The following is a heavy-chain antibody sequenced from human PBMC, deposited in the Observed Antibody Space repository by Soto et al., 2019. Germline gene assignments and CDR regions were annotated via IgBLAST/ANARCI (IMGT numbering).Heavy chain of an antibody. CDR1: GGSISSGGYY. J-gene: IGHJ3*02. D-gene: IGHD2-15*01. CDR3: ATSTPPKYWSGGSRYSNRAFDI. Sequence: PSETLSLTCTVSGGSISSGGYYWSWIRQHPGKGLEWIGYIYYSGSTYYNPSLKSRVTISVDTSKNQFSLKLSSVTAADTAVYYCATSTPPKYWSGGSRYSNRAFDIWGQATMVTVSS. V-gene: IGHV4-31*03. CDR2: IYYSGST.